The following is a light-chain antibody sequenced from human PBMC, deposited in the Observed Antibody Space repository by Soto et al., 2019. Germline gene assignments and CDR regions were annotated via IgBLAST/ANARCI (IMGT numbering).Light chain of an antibody. Sequence: DIQMTQSPSTLSASVGDRVTITCRASQSIDTALAWYQQKPGKAPNLLIYKASNLEDGVPSRFSGSGSGTDFTLTISSLQPDDFATYYCQQYYRYLTFGQGTKLEIK. CDR3: QQYYRYLT. J-gene: IGKJ2*01. CDR1: QSIDTA. V-gene: IGKV1-5*03. CDR2: KAS.